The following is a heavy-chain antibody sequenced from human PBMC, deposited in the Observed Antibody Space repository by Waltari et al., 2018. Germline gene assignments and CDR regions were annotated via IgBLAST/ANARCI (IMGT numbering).Heavy chain of an antibody. CDR2: ISHSGRT. J-gene: IGHJ5*02. CDR1: GYSITPGFS. CDR3: ARECGADCP. D-gene: IGHD2-21*01. Sequence: QVRLQESGPGLVKPSETLSLIGDASGYSITPGFSWGWIRQPPGKGLEVIGTISHSGRTYYNSSLESRVTISLDTSKNQFSLKLTSVTAADTAVYYCARECGADCPWGQGTLVTVSS. V-gene: IGHV4-38-2*02.